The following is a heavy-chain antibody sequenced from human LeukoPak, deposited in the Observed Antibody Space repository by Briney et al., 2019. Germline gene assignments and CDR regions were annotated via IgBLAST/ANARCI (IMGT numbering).Heavy chain of an antibody. V-gene: IGHV4-61*02. Sequence: SETLSLTCTVSGGSISSGSYYWSWIRQPAGKGLEWIGRIYTSGSTNYNPSLMSRVTISVDTSKNQFSLKLSSVTAADTAVYYCARLARRASFDYWGQGTLVTVSS. CDR2: IYTSGST. D-gene: IGHD6-6*01. CDR3: ARLARRASFDY. CDR1: GGSISSGSYY. J-gene: IGHJ4*02.